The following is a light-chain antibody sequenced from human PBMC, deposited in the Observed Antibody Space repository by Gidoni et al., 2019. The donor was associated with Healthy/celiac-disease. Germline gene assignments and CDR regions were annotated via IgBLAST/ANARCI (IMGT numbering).Light chain of an antibody. V-gene: IGKV1-39*01. CDR3: QQSYSTPPYT. CDR2: AAS. J-gene: IGKJ2*01. CDR1: QSISSY. Sequence: TQSPSPLSASVGDRVTITCRASQSISSYLNWYQQKPGKAPKLLIYAASSLQSGVPSRFSGSGSGTDFTLTISSLQPEDFATYYCQQSYSTPPYTFGQGTKLEIK.